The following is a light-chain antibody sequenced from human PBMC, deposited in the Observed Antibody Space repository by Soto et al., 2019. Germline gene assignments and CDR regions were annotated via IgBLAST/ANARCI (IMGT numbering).Light chain of an antibody. CDR1: QSVNTY. CDR3: QQRGNWPLYT. Sequence: EIVLTQSPATLSLSPGDRATLSCRASQSVNTYLAWYQQKPGQAPRLLIYDASNRSTGIPARFSGSGSGTDFTLTISSLEPEDFVVYYCQQRGNWPLYTFGQGTKLEI. J-gene: IGKJ2*01. V-gene: IGKV3-11*01. CDR2: DAS.